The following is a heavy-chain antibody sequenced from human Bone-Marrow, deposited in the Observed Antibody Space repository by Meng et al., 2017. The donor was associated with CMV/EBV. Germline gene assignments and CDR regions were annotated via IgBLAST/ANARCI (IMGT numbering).Heavy chain of an antibody. CDR1: GFTFSSYA. V-gene: IGHV3-30-3*01. J-gene: IGHJ4*02. CDR2: ISYDGSNK. CDR3: AKGRGY. Sequence: GGSLRLSCAAFGFTFSSYAMHWVRQAPGKGLEWVAVISYDGSNKYYADSVKGRFTISRDNSKNTLYLQMNSLRAEDTAVYYCAKGRGYWGQGTLVTGSS.